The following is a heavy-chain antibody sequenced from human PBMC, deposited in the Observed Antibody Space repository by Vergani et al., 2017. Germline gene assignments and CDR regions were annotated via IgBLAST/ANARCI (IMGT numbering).Heavy chain of an antibody. CDR2: IWHDGGNK. V-gene: IGHV3-33*03. CDR1: GFTVTNYA. J-gene: IGHJ4*02. CDR3: AKDLSGGSFDY. D-gene: IGHD6-25*01. Sequence: QVQLVESGGGVVQPGRSLRLSCVMSGFTVTNYAIFWVLQAPGKGLEWVSVIWHDGGNKHFADSVAGRFAISRDDSKNTLYLQMNSLRPEDTAVYYCAKDLSGGSFDYWGQGTLVTVSS.